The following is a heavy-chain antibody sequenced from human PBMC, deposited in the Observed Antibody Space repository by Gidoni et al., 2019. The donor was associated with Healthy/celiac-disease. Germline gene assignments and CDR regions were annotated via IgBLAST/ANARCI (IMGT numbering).Heavy chain of an antibody. CDR1: GFTFSSYA. CDR3: AKDKDGYSYGENWFDP. J-gene: IGHJ5*02. CDR2: ISGSGCST. Sequence: EVQLLESGGGLVQPGGSLRLSCAASGFTFSSYAMSWVRQAPGKGLEWVSAISGSGCSTYYADSVKGRFTISRDNSKNTLYLQMNSLRAEDTAVYYCAKDKDGYSYGENWFDPWGQGTLVTVSS. D-gene: IGHD5-18*01. V-gene: IGHV3-23*01.